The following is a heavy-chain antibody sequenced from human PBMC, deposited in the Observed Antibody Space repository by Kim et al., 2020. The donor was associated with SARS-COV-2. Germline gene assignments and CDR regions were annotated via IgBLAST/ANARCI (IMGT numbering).Heavy chain of an antibody. V-gene: IGHV1-69*04. J-gene: IGHJ4*02. D-gene: IGHD3-22*01. Sequence: QKFKGRVTITADKSTSTAYMELSSLRSEDTAVYYCARDRYDSSGYYYEDYWGQGTLVTVSS. CDR3: ARDRYDSSGYYYEDY.